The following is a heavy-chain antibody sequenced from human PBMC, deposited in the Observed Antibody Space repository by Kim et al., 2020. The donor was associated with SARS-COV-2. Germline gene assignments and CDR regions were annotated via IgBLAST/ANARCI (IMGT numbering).Heavy chain of an antibody. Sequence: SETLSLTCTVSGGSISSSSYYWGWIRQPPGKGLEWIGSIYYSGSTYYNPSLKSRVTISVDTSKNQFSLKLSSVTAADTAVYYCAAPSAEDYYYYGMDVWGQGTTVTVSS. V-gene: IGHV4-39*01. CDR1: GGSISSSSYY. CDR3: AAPSAEDYYYYGMDV. CDR2: IYYSGST. J-gene: IGHJ6*02.